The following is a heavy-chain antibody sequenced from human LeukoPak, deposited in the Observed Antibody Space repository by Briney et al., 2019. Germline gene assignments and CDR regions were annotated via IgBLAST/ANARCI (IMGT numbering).Heavy chain of an antibody. D-gene: IGHD1-1*01. V-gene: IGHV3-13*01. Sequence: GGSLRLSCAASGFTFSDYDMHWGRQATGEGLEWVSAIGTAGDTYYTGSVKGRFTISRENAKNSLYLQMNSLRAGDTAVYYCARVAKERVGGVYYFDYWGQGTLVTVSS. CDR1: GFTFSDYD. J-gene: IGHJ4*02. CDR2: IGTAGDT. CDR3: ARVAKERVGGVYYFDY.